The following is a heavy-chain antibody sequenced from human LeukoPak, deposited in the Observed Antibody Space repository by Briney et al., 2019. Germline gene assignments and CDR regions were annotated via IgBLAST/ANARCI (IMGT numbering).Heavy chain of an antibody. J-gene: IGHJ4*02. CDR1: GGSISSSNW. V-gene: IGHV4-4*02. CDR2: IYHSGST. CDR3: ARVPSDYYDSSGYAYFDY. Sequence: SETLSLTCAVSGGSISSSNWWSCVRQPPGKGLEWIGEIYHSGSTNYNPSLKSRVTISVDKSKNQFSLKLSSVTAADTAVYYCARVPSDYYDSSGYAYFDYWGQGTLVTVSS. D-gene: IGHD3-22*01.